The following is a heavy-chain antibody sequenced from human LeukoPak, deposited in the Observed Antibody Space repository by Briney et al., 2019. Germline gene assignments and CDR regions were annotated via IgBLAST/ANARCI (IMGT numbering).Heavy chain of an antibody. CDR3: TRDLTGTTWSKNDY. Sequence: PGGSLRLSCAASRFNLSSYAMSWVRQAPGKGLEWVSSLSGGSNNTYYADSVKGRFTISRDTSKNTLYLQMNNLRADDTAMYYCTRDLTGTTWSKNDYWGQGTLVTIPS. CDR2: LSGGSNNT. D-gene: IGHD6-13*01. J-gene: IGHJ4*02. CDR1: RFNLSSYA. V-gene: IGHV3-23*01.